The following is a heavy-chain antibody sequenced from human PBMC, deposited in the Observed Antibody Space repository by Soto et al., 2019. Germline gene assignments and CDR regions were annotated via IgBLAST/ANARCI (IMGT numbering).Heavy chain of an antibody. J-gene: IGHJ5*02. D-gene: IGHD2-2*01. CDR3: AREGQLPHNWFDP. Sequence: SETLSLTCTVSGGSISSYYWSWIRQPPGKGLEWIGYIYYSGSTYYNPSLKSRVTISVDTSKNQFSLKLSSVTAAGTAVYYCAREGQLPHNWFDPWGQGTLVTVSS. CDR2: IYYSGST. V-gene: IGHV4-59*01. CDR1: GGSISSYY.